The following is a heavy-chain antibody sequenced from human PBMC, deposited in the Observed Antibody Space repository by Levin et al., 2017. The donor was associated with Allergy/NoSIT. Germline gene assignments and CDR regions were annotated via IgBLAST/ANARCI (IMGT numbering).Heavy chain of an antibody. CDR2: IGSAGDT. CDR3: ARGDVYYSGMDV. J-gene: IGHJ6*02. CDR1: GFTLSSYD. D-gene: IGHD3-16*01. V-gene: IGHV3-13*01. Sequence: GGSLRLSCAASGFTLSSYDMHWVRQVTGKGLEWVSTIGSAGDTYYSGSVKGRFTISRENAKNSLYLQMNSLRAGDTAVYFCARGDVYYSGMDVWGQGTTVTVSS.